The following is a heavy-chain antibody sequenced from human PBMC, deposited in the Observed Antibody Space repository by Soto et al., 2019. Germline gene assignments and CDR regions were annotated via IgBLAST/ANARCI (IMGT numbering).Heavy chain of an antibody. CDR2: IYYSGST. CDR1: GGSISSYY. CDR3: VCGSSSRNYYFDY. J-gene: IGHJ4*02. D-gene: IGHD6-13*01. V-gene: IGHV4-59*01. Sequence: KPSETLSLTCTVSGGSISSYYWGWIRQPPGKGLEWIGYIYYSGSTNYNPPLKSRVTISVDTSKNQFSLKLSSVTAADTAVYYCVCGSSSRNYYFDYWGQGTLVTVSS.